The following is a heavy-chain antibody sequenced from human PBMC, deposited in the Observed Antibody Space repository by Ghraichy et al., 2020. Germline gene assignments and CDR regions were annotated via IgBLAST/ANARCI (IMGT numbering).Heavy chain of an antibody. J-gene: IGHJ5*02. Sequence: SETLSLTCAVSGASISSSDWWTWVRQPPGKGLEWLAEMHHGGNTNYNPSIRSRVTISLDKSRNLLSLNVKSVTAADTAVYFCARVPCCPSGFSEGSGYYWEMRWFDPWGRGTLVTVAS. V-gene: IGHV4-4*02. D-gene: IGHD3-22*01. CDR3: ARVPCCPSGFSEGSGYYWEMRWFDP. CDR1: GASISSSDW. CDR2: MHHGGNT.